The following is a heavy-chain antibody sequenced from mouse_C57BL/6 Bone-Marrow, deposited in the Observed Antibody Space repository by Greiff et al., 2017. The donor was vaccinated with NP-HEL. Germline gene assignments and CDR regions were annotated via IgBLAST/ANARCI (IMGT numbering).Heavy chain of an antibody. CDR3: AKPERSNYKNAMDY. CDR2: IWGDGST. D-gene: IGHD2-5*01. J-gene: IGHJ4*01. V-gene: IGHV2-3*01. CDR1: GFSLTSYG. Sequence: VQLQQSGPGLVAPSQSLSITCTVSGFSLTSYGVSWVRQPPGKGLEWLGVIWGDGSTNYHSALISRLSISKDNSKSQVFLKLNSLQTDDTATYYCAKPERSNYKNAMDYWGQGTSVTVSS.